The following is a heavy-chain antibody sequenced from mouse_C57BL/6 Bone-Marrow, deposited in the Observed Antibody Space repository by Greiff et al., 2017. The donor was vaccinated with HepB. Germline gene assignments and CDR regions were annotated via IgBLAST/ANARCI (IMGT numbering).Heavy chain of an antibody. CDR3: ARKFPYYYGSSYEDYAMDY. CDR1: GFTFSDYG. V-gene: IGHV5-17*01. D-gene: IGHD1-1*01. Sequence: EVKLVESGGGLVKPGGSLKLSCAASGFTFSDYGMHWVRQAPEKGLEWVAYISSGSSTIYYADTVKGRFTISRDNAKNTLFLQMTSLRSEDTAMYYCARKFPYYYGSSYEDYAMDYWGQGTSVTVSS. CDR2: ISSGSSTI. J-gene: IGHJ4*01.